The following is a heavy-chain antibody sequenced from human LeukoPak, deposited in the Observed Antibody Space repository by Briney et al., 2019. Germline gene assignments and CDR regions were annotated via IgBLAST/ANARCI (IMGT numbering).Heavy chain of an antibody. D-gene: IGHD6-6*01. CDR3: AKGAPYSSSLSNWFDP. J-gene: IGHJ5*02. CDR2: ISGSGGST. Sequence: GGSLRLSCAASGFTFSSYAMTWVRQAPGKGLEWVSAISGSGGSTHYADSVKGRFTISRDNSKNTLYLHINSLRAEDTAVYYCAKGAPYSSSLSNWFDPWGQGALVTVAS. V-gene: IGHV3-23*01. CDR1: GFTFSSYA.